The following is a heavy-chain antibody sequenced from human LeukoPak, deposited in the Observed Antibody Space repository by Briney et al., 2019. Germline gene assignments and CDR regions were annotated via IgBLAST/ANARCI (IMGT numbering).Heavy chain of an antibody. D-gene: IGHD3-3*01. J-gene: IGHJ3*02. Sequence: GGSLRLSCAASGFTFSSYSMDWVRQAPGKGLEWVSSISSSSSYIYYADSVKGRFTISRDNAKNSLYLQMNSLRAEDPAVYYCARAGFYYDFPLEAFDIWGQGTMVTVSS. CDR3: ARAGFYYDFPLEAFDI. CDR2: ISSSSSYI. CDR1: GFTFSSYS. V-gene: IGHV3-21*01.